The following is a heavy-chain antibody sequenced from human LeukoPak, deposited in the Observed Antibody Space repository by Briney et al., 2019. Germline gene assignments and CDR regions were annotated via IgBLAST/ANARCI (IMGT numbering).Heavy chain of an antibody. Sequence: PGGSLRLSCTASGFTFSSYAMNWVRQAPGKGLEWVSGIGAGGTFTYYADSVKGRFTISRDNSKSTLYLQMNSLRVEDTAVYYCAKEAASSTLVRGVTYYYYYGMDVWGQGTAVTVSS. CDR1: GFTFSSYA. CDR2: IGAGGTFT. CDR3: AKEAASSTLVRGVTYYYYYGMDV. J-gene: IGHJ6*02. D-gene: IGHD3-10*01. V-gene: IGHV3-23*01.